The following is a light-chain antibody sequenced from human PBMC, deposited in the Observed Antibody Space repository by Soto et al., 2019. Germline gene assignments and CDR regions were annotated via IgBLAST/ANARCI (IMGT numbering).Light chain of an antibody. CDR1: QSVSRRY. J-gene: IGKJ1*01. CDR2: GAS. V-gene: IGKV3-20*01. CDR3: QQFGSSTRT. Sequence: EIVFTQSPGTLTLSPGERATLSCRASQSVSRRYLAWYQQKPGQAPRLLFNGASSRETGIPDRFSGSGAGTEFTLTISGLEHEDFSVDYCQQFGSSTRTFGQGTKVDIK.